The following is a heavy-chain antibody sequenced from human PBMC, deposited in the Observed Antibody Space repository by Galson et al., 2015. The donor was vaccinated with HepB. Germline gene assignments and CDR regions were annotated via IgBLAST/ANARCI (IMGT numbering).Heavy chain of an antibody. J-gene: IGHJ3*02. D-gene: IGHD1-26*01. CDR3: ARDPRPGSLDAFDI. Sequence: SVKVSCKASGGTFSSYAISWVRQAPGQGLEWMGRIIPILGIANYAQKFQGRVTITADKSTSTAYMELSSLRSEDTAVYYCARDPRPGSLDAFDIWGQGTMVTVSS. CDR2: IIPILGIA. CDR1: GGTFSSYA. V-gene: IGHV1-69*04.